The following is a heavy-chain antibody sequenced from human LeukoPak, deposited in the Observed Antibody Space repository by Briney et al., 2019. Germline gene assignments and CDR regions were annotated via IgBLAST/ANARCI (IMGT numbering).Heavy chain of an antibody. Sequence: SETLSLTCTVSGGSISSTSYYWGWIRQPPGKGLEWIGSIYYRGNTYYNPSFRSRVTMSVDTSKNQFSLKLSSVTSADTAVYYCARRAYNYGMYYFDYWGQGTLVTVSS. CDR3: ARRAYNYGMYYFDY. J-gene: IGHJ4*02. V-gene: IGHV4-39*01. CDR2: IYYRGNT. D-gene: IGHD5-18*01. CDR1: GGSISSTSYY.